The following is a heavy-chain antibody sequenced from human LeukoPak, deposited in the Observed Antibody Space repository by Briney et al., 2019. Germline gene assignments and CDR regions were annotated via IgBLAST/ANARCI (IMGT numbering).Heavy chain of an antibody. V-gene: IGHV1-2*02. D-gene: IGHD5-18*01. CDR3: ARNTAMGSNGDY. Sequence: ASVKVSCKASGYTFTGYYVHWVRQAPGQGLEWMGWINPNSGGTNYAQKFQGRVTMTRDTSISTAYMELSRLRSDDTAVYYCARNTAMGSNGDYWGQGTLVTVSS. CDR1: GYTFTGYY. J-gene: IGHJ4*02. CDR2: INPNSGGT.